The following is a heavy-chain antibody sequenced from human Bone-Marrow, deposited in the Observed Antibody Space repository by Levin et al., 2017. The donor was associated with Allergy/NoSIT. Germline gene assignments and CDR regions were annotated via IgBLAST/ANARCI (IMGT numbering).Heavy chain of an antibody. Sequence: PGGSLRLSCAASGFAFSSTWMHWVRQVPGKGLVWLARIQSDGISTKYADSVKGRFTISRDNVKNTVYLQMNSLSAEDTAVYYCARDWYYTSDYWGQGTLVTVSS. CDR3: ARDWYYTSDY. J-gene: IGHJ4*02. CDR2: IQSDGIST. CDR1: GFAFSSTW. D-gene: IGHD3-3*01. V-gene: IGHV3-74*03.